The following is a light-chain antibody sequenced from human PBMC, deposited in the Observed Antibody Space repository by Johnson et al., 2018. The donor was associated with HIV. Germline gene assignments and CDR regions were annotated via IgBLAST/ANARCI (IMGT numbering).Light chain of an antibody. Sequence: QSMLTQPPSVSAAPGQKVTISCSGSSSNIGNKYVSWYQQLPGTAPKLLIYENSKRPSGIPDRFSGSKSGTSATLGITGLQTGDEADYYCGTWDTSLSAGGVFGAWSKVTVL. CDR3: GTWDTSLSAGGV. J-gene: IGLJ1*01. CDR1: SSNIGNKY. CDR2: ENS. V-gene: IGLV1-51*02.